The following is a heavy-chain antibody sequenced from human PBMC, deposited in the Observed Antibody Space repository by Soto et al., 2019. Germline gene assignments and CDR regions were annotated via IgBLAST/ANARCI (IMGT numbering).Heavy chain of an antibody. V-gene: IGHV3-49*04. D-gene: IGHD2-8*01. CDR3: TAGKLYPSLDFDY. J-gene: IGHJ4*02. CDR2: IRSKAYGGTT. Sequence: GGSLRLSCAASGFTFSSYAMSWVRQAPGKGLEWVGFIRSKAYGGTTEYAASVKGRFTISRDDSKSIAYLQMNSLKTEDTAVYYCTAGKLYPSLDFDYWGQGTLVTVSS. CDR1: GFTFSSYA.